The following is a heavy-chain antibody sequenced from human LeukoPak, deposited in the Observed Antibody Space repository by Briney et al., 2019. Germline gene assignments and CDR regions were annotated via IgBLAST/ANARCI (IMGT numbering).Heavy chain of an antibody. Sequence: GGSLRVSCVVSGCTFSTYWMSWVRQAPGKGLEWVANIKQDGSEKYYVDSVKGRFTISRDNAKNSLYLQMNSLRAEDTAVYYCARDLGGYSGYGVYYYMDVWGKGTTVTVSS. CDR1: GCTFSTYW. V-gene: IGHV3-7*01. CDR2: IKQDGSEK. J-gene: IGHJ6*03. CDR3: ARDLGGYSGYGVYYYMDV. D-gene: IGHD5-12*01.